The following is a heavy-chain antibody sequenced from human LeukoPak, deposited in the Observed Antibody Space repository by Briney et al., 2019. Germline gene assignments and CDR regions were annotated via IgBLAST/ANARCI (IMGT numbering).Heavy chain of an antibody. D-gene: IGHD5-12*01. CDR3: ARGGLIVADDAFDI. V-gene: IGHV1-69*13. CDR1: VGTFISYA. CDR2: IIPIFGTA. J-gene: IGHJ3*02. Sequence: SVTVSCKCCVGTFISYAISWVRQAPGQGLEGMGGIIPIFGTANYAQKFQGRVTITADESTSTAYMELSSLRSEDTAVYYCARGGLIVADDAFDIWGQGTMVTVSS.